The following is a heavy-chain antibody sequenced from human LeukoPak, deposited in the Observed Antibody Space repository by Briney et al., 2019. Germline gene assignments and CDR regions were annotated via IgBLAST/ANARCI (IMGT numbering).Heavy chain of an antibody. D-gene: IGHD1-14*01. CDR3: AKETRNRGVDP. Sequence: GGSLRLSCAASGFTFSSYGMHWVRQAPGKGLEWVAVISYDGSNKYYADSVKGRFTISRDNSKITLYLQMNSLRAEDTAVYYCAKETRNRGVDPWGQGTLVTVSS. CDR2: ISYDGSNK. J-gene: IGHJ5*02. CDR1: GFTFSSYG. V-gene: IGHV3-30*18.